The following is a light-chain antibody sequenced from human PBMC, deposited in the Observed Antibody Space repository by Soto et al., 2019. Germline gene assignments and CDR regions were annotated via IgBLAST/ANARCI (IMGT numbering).Light chain of an antibody. Sequence: DIQRTPSPSTLSASVGDRVTITCRASQSINTWLAWYQQKPGKAPNLLIYDASNLETGVPSRFNGSGSGTEFTLTISSVQPDDFASYYCKHYNSYGTFGQGTKVENK. CDR1: QSINTW. CDR2: DAS. V-gene: IGKV1-5*01. J-gene: IGKJ1*01. CDR3: KHYNSYGT.